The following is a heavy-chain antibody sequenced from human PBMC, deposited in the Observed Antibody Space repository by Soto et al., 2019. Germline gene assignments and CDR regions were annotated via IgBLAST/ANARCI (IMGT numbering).Heavy chain of an antibody. CDR1: GYTFTSYD. CDR3: ASTYYDIRELGHGGRYYYYYYMDV. Sequence: QVQLVQSGAEVKKPGASVKVSCKASGYTFTSYDINWVRQATGQGLEWMGWMNPNSGNTGYAQKFQGRVTMTRNTSISTAYMELSSLRSEDTAVYYCASTYYDIRELGHGGRYYYYYYMDVWGKGTTVTVSS. J-gene: IGHJ6*03. CDR2: MNPNSGNT. V-gene: IGHV1-8*01. D-gene: IGHD3-9*01.